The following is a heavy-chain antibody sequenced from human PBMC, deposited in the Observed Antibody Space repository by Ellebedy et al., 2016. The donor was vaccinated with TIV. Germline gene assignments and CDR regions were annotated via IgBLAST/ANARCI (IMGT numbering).Heavy chain of an antibody. CDR1: GGSVSSGSPY. D-gene: IGHD6-19*01. V-gene: IGHV4-61*01. CDR3: ARTYSSGWYDWFDP. J-gene: IGHJ5*02. CDR2: IYYSGST. Sequence: SETLSLTXTVSGGSVSSGSPYWNWIRQPPGKGLEWIGYIYYSGSTNYNPSLKSRVTISGDTSKNQFSLKLSSVTAADTAVYYCARTYSSGWYDWFDPWGQGTLVTVSS.